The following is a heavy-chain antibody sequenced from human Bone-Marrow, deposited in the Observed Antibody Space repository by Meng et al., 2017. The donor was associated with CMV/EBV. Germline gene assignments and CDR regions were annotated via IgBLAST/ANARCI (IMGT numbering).Heavy chain of an antibody. CDR2: IDPNGGGT. CDR3: ARERFLVPAASPDYYYYGMDV. CDR1: EYTFTGYY. V-gene: IGHV1-2*02. D-gene: IGHD2-2*01. J-gene: IGHJ6*02. Sequence: ASVKVSCKASEYTFTGYYTHWVRQAPGQGLEWMGWIDPNGGGTNYAQKFQDRVTMTSDTSIRTAYMELSRLRSDDTALYYCARERFLVPAASPDYYYYGMDVWGQGYTVTVSS.